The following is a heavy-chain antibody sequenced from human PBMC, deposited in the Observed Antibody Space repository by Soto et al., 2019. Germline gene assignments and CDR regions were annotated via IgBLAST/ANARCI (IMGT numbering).Heavy chain of an antibody. V-gene: IGHV3-23*01. CDR2: IGNSGDIS. J-gene: IGHJ5*01. CDR1: GFDFSSHT. D-gene: IGHD1-26*01. CDR3: ARRQVGATKGKSWFDS. Sequence: GGSLRLSCSASGFDFSSHTMIWVRQSPGKGLEWVASIGNSGDISNYGDSVKGRFTISRDNSKNTLYLQMNSLRAEDTALYFCARRQVGATKGKSWFDSWGQGTLVTVSS.